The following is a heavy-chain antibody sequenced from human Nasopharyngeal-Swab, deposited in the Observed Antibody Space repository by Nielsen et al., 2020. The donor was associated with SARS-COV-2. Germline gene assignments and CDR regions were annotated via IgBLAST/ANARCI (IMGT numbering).Heavy chain of an antibody. CDR2: ISYDGSNK. Sequence: GESLEISCAASGFTFSSYGMHWVRQAPGKGLEWVAVISYDGSNKYYADSVKGRFTISRDNSKNTLYLQMNSLRAEDTAVYYCAKGDSSNWSDYYMDVWGKGTTVTVSS. V-gene: IGHV3-30*18. CDR1: GFTFSSYG. CDR3: AKGDSSNWSDYYMDV. D-gene: IGHD6-13*01. J-gene: IGHJ6*03.